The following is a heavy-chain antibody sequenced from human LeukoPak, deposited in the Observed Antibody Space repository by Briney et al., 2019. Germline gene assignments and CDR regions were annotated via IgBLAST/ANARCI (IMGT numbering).Heavy chain of an antibody. Sequence: PGGSLRLSCVASGFTFDDYGMGWVRHVPGKGLEWVFGTNWNGGSTGYADSVKGRFTISRDNAKNSLYLQMNSLRAEDTALYYCARGTEVYYDSSSYYSYWGQGTLVTVSS. CDR2: TNWNGGST. V-gene: IGHV3-20*04. CDR1: GFTFDDYG. CDR3: ARGTEVYYDSSSYYSY. J-gene: IGHJ4*02. D-gene: IGHD3-22*01.